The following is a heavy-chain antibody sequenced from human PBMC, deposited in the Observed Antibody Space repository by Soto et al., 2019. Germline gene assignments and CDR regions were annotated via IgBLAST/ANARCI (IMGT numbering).Heavy chain of an antibody. CDR1: GSSISSYY. CDR3: ARDLRSSSDKSLDV. CDR2: IYTSGST. Sequence: SETLSLTCTVSGSSISSYYWSWIRQPAGKGLEWIGRIYTSGSTNYNPSLKSRVTMSVDTSKNQFSLKLSSVTAADTAVYYCARDLRSSSDKSLDVWGQGTTVTVSS. D-gene: IGHD6-6*01. J-gene: IGHJ6*02. V-gene: IGHV4-4*07.